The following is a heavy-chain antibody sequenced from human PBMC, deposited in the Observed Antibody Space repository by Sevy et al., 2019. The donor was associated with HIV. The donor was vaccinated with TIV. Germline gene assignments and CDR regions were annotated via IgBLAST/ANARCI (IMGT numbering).Heavy chain of an antibody. CDR3: ARDPDELYGEDYGMDV. J-gene: IGHJ6*02. Sequence: SETVSLTCTVSGGSISSYYWSWIRQPAGKGLEWIGRIYTSGSTNYNPSLKSRVTMSVDTSKIQFSLKLSSVTAADTAVYYCARDPDELYGEDYGMDVWGQGTTVTVSS. CDR1: GGSISSYY. CDR2: IYTSGST. D-gene: IGHD4-17*01. V-gene: IGHV4-4*07.